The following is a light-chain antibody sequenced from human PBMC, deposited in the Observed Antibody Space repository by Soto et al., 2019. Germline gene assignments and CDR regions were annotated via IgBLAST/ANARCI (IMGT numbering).Light chain of an antibody. CDR1: QIVSNNF. CDR3: QQYGSSPPT. Sequence: EIVLRQSLGTMSLSPRERATLSCRAIQIVSNNFLAWYQHKPGQAPRLLIYAASSRATGIPDRFSGSGSWTDFTLTISILEPEDFAVYYCQQYGSSPPTFGQGTKV. V-gene: IGKV3-20*01. CDR2: AAS. J-gene: IGKJ1*01.